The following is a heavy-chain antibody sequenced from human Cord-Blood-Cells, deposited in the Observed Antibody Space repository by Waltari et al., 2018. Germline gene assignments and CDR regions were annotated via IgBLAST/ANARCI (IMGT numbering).Heavy chain of an antibody. CDR3: ARHRAPYYDILTGYYDY. D-gene: IGHD3-9*01. Sequence: QLQLQESGPGLVKPSETLSLTCTVSGGPLSSSSYYWGWIRQHPGKGLDWFGSISMSGSTYYNPSLKSGVTISVDTSKIQFSLKLSSVTAADTAVYYCARHRAPYYDILTGYYDYWGQGTLVTVSS. CDR2: ISMSGST. J-gene: IGHJ4*02. CDR1: GGPLSSSSYY. V-gene: IGHV4-39*01.